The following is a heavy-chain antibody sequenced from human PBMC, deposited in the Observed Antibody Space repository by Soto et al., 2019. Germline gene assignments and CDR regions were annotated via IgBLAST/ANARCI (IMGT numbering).Heavy chain of an antibody. V-gene: IGHV4-39*02. CDR2: IYHTGST. CDR3: AREIRGSCSSSTCYGRN. CDR1: GGSISSSSFY. Sequence: SETLSLTCTVSGGSISSSSFYWGWIRQPPGTGLEWIGTIYHTGSTYYSPSLKSRVTMSVDTSKNQFSLKLSSVTAADTAVYYCAREIRGSCSSSTCYGRNWGQGTLVTVSS. J-gene: IGHJ4*02. D-gene: IGHD2-2*01.